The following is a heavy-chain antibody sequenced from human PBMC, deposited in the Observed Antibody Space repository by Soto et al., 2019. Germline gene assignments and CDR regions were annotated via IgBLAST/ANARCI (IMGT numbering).Heavy chain of an antibody. Sequence: GGSLRLSCAASGFTFSSYAMSWVRQAPGKGLEWVSAISGSGGSTYYADSVKGRFTISRDNSKNTLYLQMNSLRAEDTAVYYCAKARVPYYGDWGGFDYWGQGTLVTVSS. CDR2: ISGSGGST. CDR1: GFTFSSYA. D-gene: IGHD4-17*01. V-gene: IGHV3-23*01. CDR3: AKARVPYYGDWGGFDY. J-gene: IGHJ4*02.